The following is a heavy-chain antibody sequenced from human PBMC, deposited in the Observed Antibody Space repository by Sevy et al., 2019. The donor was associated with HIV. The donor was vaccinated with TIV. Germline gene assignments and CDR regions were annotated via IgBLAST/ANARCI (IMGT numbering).Heavy chain of an antibody. Sequence: SETLSLTCTVSGGSISSSSYYWGWIRQPPGKGLEWIGSIYYSGSTYYNPSLKSRVTISVDTSKNQFSLKLSSVTAADTAVYYCARRRDKYYFDYWGQGTLVTVSS. CDR3: ARRRDKYYFDY. CDR2: IYYSGST. CDR1: GGSISSSSYY. V-gene: IGHV4-39*01. J-gene: IGHJ4*02.